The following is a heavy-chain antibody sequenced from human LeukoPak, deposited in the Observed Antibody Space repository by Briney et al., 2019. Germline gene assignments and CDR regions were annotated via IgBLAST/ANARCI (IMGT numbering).Heavy chain of an antibody. V-gene: IGHV3-66*01. Sequence: GGSLRLSCAASGFTFSSYAMSWVRQAPGKGLEWVSVIYSGGSTYYADSVKGRFTISRDNSKNTLYPQMNSLRAEDTAVYYCARDPKRAAAAGFDAFDIWGQGTMVTVSS. D-gene: IGHD6-13*01. J-gene: IGHJ3*02. CDR3: ARDPKRAAAAGFDAFDI. CDR1: GFTFSSYA. CDR2: IYSGGST.